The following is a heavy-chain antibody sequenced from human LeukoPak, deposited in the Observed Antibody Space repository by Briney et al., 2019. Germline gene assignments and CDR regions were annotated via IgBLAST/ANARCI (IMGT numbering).Heavy chain of an antibody. J-gene: IGHJ4*02. V-gene: IGHV4-31*03. CDR1: GGSISSGGYY. CDR3: ARPPRYCIGSNCYNHPYCGGWNLDY. CDR2: IYYSGRT. D-gene: IGHD2-15*01. Sequence: SETLSLTCTVSGGSISSGGYYWSWIRQHPGKGLEWTGYIYYSGRTYYNPSLKSRVTISVDTYKNQFSLKLSSVTAADTAVYYSARPPRYCIGSNCYNHPYCGGWNLDYWGQGTLVTVSS.